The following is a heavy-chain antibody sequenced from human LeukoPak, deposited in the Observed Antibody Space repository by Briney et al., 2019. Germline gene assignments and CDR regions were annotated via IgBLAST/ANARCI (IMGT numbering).Heavy chain of an antibody. D-gene: IGHD2-2*01. CDR3: ARDLVVVPAAKLDFPNAFDI. CDR2: ISAYNGNT. CDR1: GYTFTNYG. Sequence: ASVKVSCKASGYTFTNYGISWVRQAPGQGLEWMGWISAYNGNTNYAQKFQGRVTMTTDTSTSTAYMELRSLRSDDTAVYYCARDLVVVPAAKLDFPNAFDIWGQGTMATVSS. V-gene: IGHV1-18*01. J-gene: IGHJ3*02.